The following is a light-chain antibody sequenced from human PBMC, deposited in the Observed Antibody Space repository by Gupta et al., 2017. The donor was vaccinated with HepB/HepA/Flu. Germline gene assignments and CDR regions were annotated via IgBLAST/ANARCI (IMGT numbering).Light chain of an antibody. CDR2: YDS. CDR1: NIGSKS. CDR3: QVWDSSSDHRV. Sequence: SYVLTQPPSVSVAPGKTARTTCGGNNIGSKSVHWDQQKPGQAPVLVIYYDSDRPSGIPERFSGSNSGNTATLTISRVEAGDEADYYCQVWDSSSDHRVFGGGTKLTVL. J-gene: IGLJ2*01. V-gene: IGLV3-21*04.